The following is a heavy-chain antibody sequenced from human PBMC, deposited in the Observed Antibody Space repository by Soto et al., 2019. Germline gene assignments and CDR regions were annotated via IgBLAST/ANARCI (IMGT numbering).Heavy chain of an antibody. V-gene: IGHV3-15*01. Sequence: GGSLRLSCAPSGFTFSNAWMSWVRQAPGKGLEWVGRIKSKTDGGTTDYAAPVKGRFTISRDDSKNTLYLQMNSLKTEDTAVYYCTTEGYYDFWSGYWPSYGMDVWGQGTTVTVSS. CDR1: GFTFSNAW. CDR2: IKSKTDGGTT. D-gene: IGHD3-3*01. CDR3: TTEGYYDFWSGYWPSYGMDV. J-gene: IGHJ6*02.